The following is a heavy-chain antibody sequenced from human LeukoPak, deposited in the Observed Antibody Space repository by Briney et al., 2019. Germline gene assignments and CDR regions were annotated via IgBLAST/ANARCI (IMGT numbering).Heavy chain of an antibody. D-gene: IGHD3-10*01. Sequence: GESLKISCKGSGYSFTSYWIGWVRQMPGKGLEWMGIIYPGDSDTRYSPSFQGQVTISADKSISTAYLQWSSLKASDTAMYYCARSYYGSGSYYNPNWFDPWGQGTLVTVSS. V-gene: IGHV5-51*01. CDR3: ARSYYGSGSYYNPNWFDP. J-gene: IGHJ5*02. CDR1: GYSFTSYW. CDR2: IYPGDSDT.